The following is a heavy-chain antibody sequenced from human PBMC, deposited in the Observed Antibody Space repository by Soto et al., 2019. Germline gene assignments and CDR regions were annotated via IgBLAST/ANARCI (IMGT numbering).Heavy chain of an antibody. D-gene: IGHD6-19*01. CDR1: GFTFSDYY. CDR2: ISSSSSST. V-gene: IGHV3-11*05. J-gene: IGHJ4*02. CDR3: VRGGWATPFDY. Sequence: QVQLVESGGGLVKPGGSLRLSCAASGFTFSDYYMSWIRQAPGKGLEWVSKISSSSSSTNYADSVKGRFTISRDNAKNSLYLQLNSLGAEDTAVYYCVRGGWATPFDYWGQGTLFTVSS.